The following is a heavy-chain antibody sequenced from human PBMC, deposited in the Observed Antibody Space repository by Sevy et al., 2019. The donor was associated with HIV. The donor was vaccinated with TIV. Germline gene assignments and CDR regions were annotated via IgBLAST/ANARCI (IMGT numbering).Heavy chain of an antibody. Sequence: GGSLRLSCTASGFSFGDYVLSWVRQAPGKGLEWVSGLTNNGDITFDADSVKGRFTISRDNSRNILYLQMNNLRVEDTAVYYCAKEKEYTDPYYFDDWGQGTLVTVSS. D-gene: IGHD1-1*01. CDR2: LTNNGDIT. CDR1: GFSFGDYV. CDR3: AKEKEYTDPYYFDD. J-gene: IGHJ4*02. V-gene: IGHV3-23*01.